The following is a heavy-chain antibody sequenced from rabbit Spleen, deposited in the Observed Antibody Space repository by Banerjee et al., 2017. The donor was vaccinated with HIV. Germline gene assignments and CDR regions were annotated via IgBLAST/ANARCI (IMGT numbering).Heavy chain of an antibody. J-gene: IGHJ6*01. CDR2: IYTSRGST. D-gene: IGHD8-1*01. CDR3: ARDAGTSFSTYGMDL. CDR1: GFAFNSVYD. V-gene: IGHV1S45*01. Sequence: QEQLVASGGGLVQPEGSLTLTCTASGFAFNSVYDLCWVRQAPGKGLEWIACIYTSRGSTYYASWAKGRFTISKTSSTTVTLQMTSLTAADTATYFGARDAGTSFSTYGMDLWGQGTLVTVS.